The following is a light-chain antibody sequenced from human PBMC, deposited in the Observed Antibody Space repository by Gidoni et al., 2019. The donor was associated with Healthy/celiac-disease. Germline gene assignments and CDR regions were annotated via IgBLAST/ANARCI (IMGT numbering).Light chain of an antibody. V-gene: IGKV1-8*01. CDR3: QQYYSYLLT. CDR2: AAS. CDR1: QGISSY. J-gene: IGKJ4*01. Sequence: IRMTQSPSSFSASTGDRVTITCRASQGISSYLAWYQQKPGKAPKLLIYAASTLQSGVPSRFSGSGSGTDFTLTISCLQSEDFATYYCQQYYSYLLTFGGGTKVEIK.